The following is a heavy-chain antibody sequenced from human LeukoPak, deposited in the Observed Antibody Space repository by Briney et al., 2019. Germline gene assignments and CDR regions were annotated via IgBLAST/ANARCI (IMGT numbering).Heavy chain of an antibody. CDR3: VRGDLRLPRSTPDC. Sequence: GGSLRLSCAASGFTFSDYYMSWIRQAPGKGLEWVSYISSHSGTTIYYAGSVKGRFTISRDNAMNTLYLQMNSLRGEDTAVYYCVRGDLRLPRSTPDCWGQGTLVTVSS. J-gene: IGHJ4*02. D-gene: IGHD5/OR15-5a*01. CDR1: GFTFSDYY. CDR2: ISSHSGTTI. V-gene: IGHV3-11*04.